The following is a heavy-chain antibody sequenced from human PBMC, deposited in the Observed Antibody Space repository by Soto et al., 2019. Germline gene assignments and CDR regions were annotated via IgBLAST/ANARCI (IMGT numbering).Heavy chain of an antibody. D-gene: IGHD3-10*01. J-gene: IGHJ5*02. CDR1: GGTFSSYT. V-gene: IGHV1-69*02. Sequence: QVQLVQSGAEVKKPGSSVKVSCKASGGTFSSYTISWVRQAPGQGLEWMGRIIPILGIANYAKKFQGRVTITADKSTSTAYMELSRLRSADTAVYYRPRATMVRGVGSNWFDPWGQGTLVTVSS. CDR3: PRATMVRGVGSNWFDP. CDR2: IIPILGIA.